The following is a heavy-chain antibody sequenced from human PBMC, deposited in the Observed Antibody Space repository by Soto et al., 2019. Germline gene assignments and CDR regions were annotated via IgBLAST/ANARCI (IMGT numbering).Heavy chain of an antibody. Sequence: QVHLVESGGGVVQPGRSLRLSCAASGFTFTSYGMHXXXXXXXXXXXXXXXXSYAGSNKYYADSVKGRFTISRDNSKXXXXXXXXXXXXXXXXXXXXXXXXCXXXXXXXXXXWFDPWGQGTLVTVSS. J-gene: IGHJ5*02. V-gene: IGHV3-30*03. CDR2: XSYAGSNK. CDR1: GFTFTSYG. CDR3: XXXXCXXXXXXXXXXWFDP.